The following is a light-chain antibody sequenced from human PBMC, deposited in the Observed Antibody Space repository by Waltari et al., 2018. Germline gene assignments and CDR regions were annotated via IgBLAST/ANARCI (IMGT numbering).Light chain of an antibody. J-gene: IGKJ2*01. Sequence: DIQVTQSPSSLSASVGDRVTITCQASQDISHYLNWYQQRPGKAPKVLIYDGSYLRTGVPARFSGSESGTHFTFAISSLQPEDIATYYCQHHDNLLFTFGQGTKLEI. CDR1: QDISHY. CDR2: DGS. CDR3: QHHDNLLFT. V-gene: IGKV1-33*01.